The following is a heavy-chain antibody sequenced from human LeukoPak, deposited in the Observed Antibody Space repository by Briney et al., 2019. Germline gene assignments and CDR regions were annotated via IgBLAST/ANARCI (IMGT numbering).Heavy chain of an antibody. Sequence: GSLRLSCAASGVTFSSYAMSWVRQPPGKGLEWIGEINHSGSTNYNPSLKSRVTISVDTSKNQFSLKLSSVTAADTAVYYCARGSYAQDVWGQGTTVTVSS. V-gene: IGHV4-34*01. CDR2: INHSGST. D-gene: IGHD2-2*01. CDR1: GVTFSSYA. CDR3: ARGSYAQDV. J-gene: IGHJ6*02.